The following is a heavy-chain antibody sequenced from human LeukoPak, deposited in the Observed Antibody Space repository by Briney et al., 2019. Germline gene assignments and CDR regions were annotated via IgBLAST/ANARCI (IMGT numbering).Heavy chain of an antibody. CDR1: GGTFSSYA. V-gene: IGHV1-2*02. J-gene: IGHJ4*02. D-gene: IGHD3-10*01. Sequence: ASVKVSCKASGGTFSSYAISWVRQAPGQGLEWMGWINPNSGGTNYAQKFQGRVTMTRDTSISTAYMELSSLRSDDTAMYYCARVVGGNYYGSETDDYWGQGTLVTVSS. CDR3: ARVVGGNYYGSETDDY. CDR2: INPNSGGT.